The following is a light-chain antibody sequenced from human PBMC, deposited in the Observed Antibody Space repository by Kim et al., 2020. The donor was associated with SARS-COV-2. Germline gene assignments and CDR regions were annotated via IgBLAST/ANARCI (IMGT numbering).Light chain of an antibody. J-gene: IGLJ3*02. CDR3: CSYAGSYTFGV. CDR1: SSDVGGYNY. CDR2: DVS. Sequence: QSALTQPRSVSGSPGQSVTISCTGTSSDVGGYNYVSWYQQHPGKAPKLMIYDVSKRPSGVPDRFSGSKSGNTASLTISGLQAEDEADYYCCSYAGSYTFGVFGGVTKLTVL. V-gene: IGLV2-11*01.